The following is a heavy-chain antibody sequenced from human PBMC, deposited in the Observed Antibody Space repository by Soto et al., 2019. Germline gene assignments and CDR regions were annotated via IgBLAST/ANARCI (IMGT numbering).Heavy chain of an antibody. V-gene: IGHV1-46*02. D-gene: IGHD2-2*01. CDR1: GYTFNSYY. CDR3: VLERGIVVVPAYDAFDI. CDR2: INPSGGST. Sequence: ASVKVSRKASGYTFNSYYMHRVRQSPGQGLEWMGIINPSGGSTSYAQKFQGRCTMTRAKSTSTVYMELSSLRSEDTAVYYCVLERGIVVVPAYDAFDIWGQGTMVTVSS. J-gene: IGHJ3*02.